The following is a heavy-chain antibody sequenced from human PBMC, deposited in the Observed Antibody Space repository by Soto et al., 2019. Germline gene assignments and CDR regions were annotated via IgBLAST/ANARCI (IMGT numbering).Heavy chain of an antibody. CDR3: APPYGLYT. J-gene: IGHJ4*02. CDR1: GGSFSEYS. V-gene: IGHV4-34*01. D-gene: IGHD2-8*01. Sequence: SGTLSLTCAFYGGSFSEYSWSWIRQPPGKGLEWIGEINHGGSTKYNPSLKSRVTISVDTSKKQFSLKLNSVTAADTAVYYCAPPYGLYTWGQGALVTVSA. CDR2: INHGGST.